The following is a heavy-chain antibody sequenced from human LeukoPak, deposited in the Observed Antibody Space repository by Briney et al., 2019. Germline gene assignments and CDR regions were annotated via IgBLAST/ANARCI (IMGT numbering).Heavy chain of an antibody. CDR2: IYNSGST. D-gene: IGHD2-2*01. Sequence: PSETLSLTCTVSGGSISRYYWSWIRQPPGKGLEWIGYIYNSGSTNYNPSLKSRVSISVDTSKNQFSLKLSSVTAADTAVYYCARTPPRTVAYDGMDVWGQGTAVTVSS. CDR1: GGSISRYY. CDR3: ARTPPRTVAYDGMDV. V-gene: IGHV4-59*01. J-gene: IGHJ6*02.